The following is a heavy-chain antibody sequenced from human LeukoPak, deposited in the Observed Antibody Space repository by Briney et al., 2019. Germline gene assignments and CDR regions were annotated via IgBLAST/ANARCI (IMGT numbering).Heavy chain of an antibody. CDR3: AKGRGTAVTSAANY. J-gene: IGHJ4*02. D-gene: IGHD4-17*01. CDR1: GPNLREFG. CDR2: ISGSGDNT. V-gene: IGHV3-23*01. Sequence: GGSLRLSCAASGPNLREFGLIWVRQAPGKGLEWVSSISGSGDNTYYADSVKDRFSISRDNSKTTVSLQMNSLRAEDTAVYYCAKGRGTAVTSAANYWGQGTLVTVSS.